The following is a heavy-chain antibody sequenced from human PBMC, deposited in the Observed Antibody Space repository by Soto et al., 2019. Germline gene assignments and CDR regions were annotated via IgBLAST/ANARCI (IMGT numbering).Heavy chain of an antibody. Sequence: SETLSLTCSVSGDSMNSYYWSWIRQPPGKGLEWIGYIYNSGSNNYNPSLKGRVTISVDTSKNQFSLKLTSVTPADTAVYYCAGQPTAGSYYDLGSYYYYYAMDVWGQGTTVTVSS. V-gene: IGHV4-59*01. CDR3: AGQPTAGSYYDLGSYYYYYAMDV. D-gene: IGHD3-10*01. CDR2: IYNSGSN. CDR1: GDSMNSYY. J-gene: IGHJ6*02.